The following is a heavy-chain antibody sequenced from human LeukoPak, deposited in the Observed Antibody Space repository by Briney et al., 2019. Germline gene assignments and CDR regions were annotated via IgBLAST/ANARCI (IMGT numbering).Heavy chain of an antibody. CDR2: INPSGGST. V-gene: IGHV1-46*01. Sequence: ASVKVSCKASGYTFTSYYMHWVRQAPGQGLEWMGIINPSGGSTSYAQKFQGRVTMTRDTSMSTIYMELSSLRSEDTAVYYCAREGVVVVPALVGPGAAVTPDFDYWGQGTLVTVSS. CDR3: AREGVVVVPALVGPGAAVTPDFDY. D-gene: IGHD2-2*01. J-gene: IGHJ4*02. CDR1: GYTFTSYY.